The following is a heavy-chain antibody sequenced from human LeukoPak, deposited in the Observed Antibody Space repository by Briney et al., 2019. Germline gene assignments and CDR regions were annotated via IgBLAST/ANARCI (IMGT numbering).Heavy chain of an antibody. D-gene: IGHD1-1*01. Sequence: PGGSLRLSCAASGFTFSSYAMSWVRQAPGKGLEWISSLSGSGVNTYYADSVKGRFTISRDNAKNTLHLQMNSLRAEDTAVYYCGKDRYNWNDPSTFDNWGQGTLVTVSS. V-gene: IGHV3-23*01. CDR2: LSGSGVNT. J-gene: IGHJ4*02. CDR1: GFTFSSYA. CDR3: GKDRYNWNDPSTFDN.